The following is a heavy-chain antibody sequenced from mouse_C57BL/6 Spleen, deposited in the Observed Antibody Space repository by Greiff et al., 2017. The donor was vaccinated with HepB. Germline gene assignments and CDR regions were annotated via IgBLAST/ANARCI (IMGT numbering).Heavy chain of an antibody. J-gene: IGHJ4*01. CDR3: ASNYDYAMDY. V-gene: IGHV5-17*01. CDR2: ISSGSSTI. CDR1: GFTFSDYG. D-gene: IGHD2-1*01. Sequence: VQLKESGGGLVKPGGSLKLSCAASGFTFSDYGMHWVRQAPEKGLEWVAYISSGSSTIYYADTVKGRFTISRDNAKNTLFLQMTSLRSEDTAMYYCASNYDYAMDYWGQGTSVTVSS.